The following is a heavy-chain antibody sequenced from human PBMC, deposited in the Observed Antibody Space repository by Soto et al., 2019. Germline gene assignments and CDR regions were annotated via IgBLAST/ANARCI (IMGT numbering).Heavy chain of an antibody. Sequence: SSGTLSPTSAVSCCSLSRGGYSWSWIRQPPGKGLEWIGYIYHSGSTYYNPSLKSRVTISVDRSKNQFSLKLSSVTAADTAVYYCARVPDRWGQGTLVTVSS. CDR2: IYHSGST. CDR1: CCSLSRGGYS. D-gene: IGHD2-2*01. CDR3: ARVPDR. J-gene: IGHJ5*02. V-gene: IGHV4-30-2*01.